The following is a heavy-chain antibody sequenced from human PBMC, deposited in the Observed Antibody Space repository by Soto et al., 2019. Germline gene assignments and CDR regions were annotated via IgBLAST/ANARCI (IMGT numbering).Heavy chain of an antibody. Sequence: SETLSLTCTVSGGSVSSGSYYWSWIRQPPGKGLEWIGYIYYSGSTNYNPSLKSRVTISVDTSKNQFSLKLSSVTAADTAVYYCARGQTVTTRLYDYWGQGTLVTVSS. J-gene: IGHJ4*02. CDR1: GGSVSSGSYY. CDR3: ARGQTVTTRLYDY. V-gene: IGHV4-61*01. CDR2: IYYSGST. D-gene: IGHD4-17*01.